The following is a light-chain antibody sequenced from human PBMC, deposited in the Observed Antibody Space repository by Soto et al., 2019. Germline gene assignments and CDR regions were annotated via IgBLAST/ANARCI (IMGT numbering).Light chain of an antibody. J-gene: IGLJ3*02. CDR1: SSNVGADYD. CDR3: QSYDSSLSACV. Sequence: QSVLTQPPSVSGAPGQRVTISCTGSSSNVGADYDVHWYQQLPGTAPKLLIFDNSNRPSGVPDRFSGSRSGTSASLAITGLQDEDEADYYCQSYDSSLSACVFGGGTKVTVL. CDR2: DNS. V-gene: IGLV1-40*01.